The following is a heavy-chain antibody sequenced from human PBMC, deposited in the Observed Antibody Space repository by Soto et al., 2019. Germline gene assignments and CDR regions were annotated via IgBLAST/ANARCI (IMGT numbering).Heavy chain of an antibody. CDR3: ARDQDSSSSWYNWFDP. J-gene: IGHJ5*02. Sequence: QVQLVQSGAEVKKPGSSVKVSCKASGGTFSSYAISWVRQAPGQGLEWMGGFIPIFGTANYAQKFQGRVTITADEATSTAYMELSSLRSEDTAVYYCARDQDSSSSWYNWFDPWGQGTLVTVSS. V-gene: IGHV1-69*01. D-gene: IGHD6-6*01. CDR1: GGTFSSYA. CDR2: FIPIFGTA.